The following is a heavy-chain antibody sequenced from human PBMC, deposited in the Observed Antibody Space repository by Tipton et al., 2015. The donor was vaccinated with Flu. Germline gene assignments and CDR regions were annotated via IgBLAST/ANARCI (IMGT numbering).Heavy chain of an antibody. CDR2: IDSNGGNP. CDR3: ARIGYSSGWYRN. D-gene: IGHD6-19*01. V-gene: IGHV3-64*02. Sequence: SLRLSCSASGFTFSSSAMRWVRQAPGKGLEFVSTIDSNGGNPNYADSVKGRFTISRDNSKNTLYLQMDSLRVEGTAVYYCARIGYSSGWYRNWGQGTLVTVSS. CDR1: GFTFSSSA. J-gene: IGHJ4*02.